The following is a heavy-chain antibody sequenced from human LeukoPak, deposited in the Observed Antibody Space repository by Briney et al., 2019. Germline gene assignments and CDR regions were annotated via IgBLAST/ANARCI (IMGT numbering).Heavy chain of an antibody. CDR1: GGSISSYY. V-gene: IGHV4-59*01. D-gene: IGHD3-22*01. CDR2: IYYSGST. CDR3: ARVVPYYYDSSGPTAYYFDY. Sequence: SETLSLTCTVSGGSISSYYWSWIRQPPGKGLEWIGYIYYSGSTNYNPSLKSRVTISVDTSKNQFSLKLSSVTAADTAVYYCARVVPYYYDSSGPTAYYFDYWGQGTLATVSS. J-gene: IGHJ4*02.